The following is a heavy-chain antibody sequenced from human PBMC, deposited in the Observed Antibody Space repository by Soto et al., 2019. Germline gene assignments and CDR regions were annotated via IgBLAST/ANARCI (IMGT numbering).Heavy chain of an antibody. CDR3: ERVSPYLTAAGTTFDY. D-gene: IGHD1-1*01. J-gene: IGHJ4*02. CDR1: GGSISRYY. V-gene: IGHV4-4*07. CDR2: IYTTGST. Sequence: SETLPLTYTVCGGSISRYYGSWIRQPAGKRLDCLGRIYTTGSTNYNPSLKSLVTMSVDTSKNKFSLQMSSVTEADTAVYYCERVSPYLTAAGTTFDYWGQGTLVTVS.